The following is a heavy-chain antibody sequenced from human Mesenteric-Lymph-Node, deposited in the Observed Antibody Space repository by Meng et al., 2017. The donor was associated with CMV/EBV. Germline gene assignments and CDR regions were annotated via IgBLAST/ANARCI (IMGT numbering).Heavy chain of an antibody. CDR3: ARGSSYDILTGYFDY. J-gene: IGHJ4*02. V-gene: IGHV4-34*01. D-gene: IGHD3-9*01. CDR2: INHSGST. Sequence: VQRVQVGAVLLKPSETLSVTCAVYGGSFSGYYWNWIRQSPEKGLEWIGEINHSGSTTYNPSFTSRIIISVDTSTNQISLNMSSVTAADTAVYYCARGSSYDILTGYFDYWGQGALVTVSS. CDR1: GGSFSGYY.